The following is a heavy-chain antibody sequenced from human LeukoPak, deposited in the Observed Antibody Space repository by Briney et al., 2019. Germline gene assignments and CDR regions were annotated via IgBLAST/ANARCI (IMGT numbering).Heavy chain of an antibody. Sequence: GGSLRLSCAASGFPFSSYEMNWVRQAPGKGLEWVSYISSSGSTIYYADSVKDRFTISRDNAKNSLYLQVNSLRAEDTAVYYCAREHCGATSCSYFDYWGQGTLVTVSS. D-gene: IGHD2-2*01. CDR1: GFPFSSYE. CDR2: ISSSGSTI. CDR3: AREHCGATSCSYFDY. J-gene: IGHJ4*02. V-gene: IGHV3-48*03.